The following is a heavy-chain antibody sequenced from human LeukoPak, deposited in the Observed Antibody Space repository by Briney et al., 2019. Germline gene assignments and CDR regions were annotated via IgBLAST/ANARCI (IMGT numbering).Heavy chain of an antibody. D-gene: IGHD1-26*01. Sequence: SGGSLRLSCGASGFTFSDYYMSWIRQAPGKGLELVSYIISSSSRSTNYAASVTGPFTISRDNAKNSLYLQMNSLRAEDTAVYYCARGHYQMDVWGQGTTVTVSS. V-gene: IGHV3-11*05. CDR1: GFTFSDYY. J-gene: IGHJ6*02. CDR2: IISSSSRST. CDR3: ARGHYQMDV.